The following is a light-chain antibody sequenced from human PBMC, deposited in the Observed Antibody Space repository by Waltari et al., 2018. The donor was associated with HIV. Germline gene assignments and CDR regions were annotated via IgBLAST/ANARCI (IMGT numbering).Light chain of an antibody. V-gene: IGKV3-15*01. J-gene: IGKJ1*01. CDR3: QQYNNWPPEGT. CDR1: QSVSSN. CDR2: GAS. Sequence: EIVMTQSPATLSVSPGERATLSCRASQSVSSNLAWYKQKPGQAPRLLIYGASTRATGIPARFSVSGSGTEFTLTISSLQSEDFAVYYCQQYNNWPPEGTFGQGTKVEIK.